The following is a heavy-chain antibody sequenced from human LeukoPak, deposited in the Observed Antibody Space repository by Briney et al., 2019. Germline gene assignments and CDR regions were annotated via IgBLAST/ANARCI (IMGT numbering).Heavy chain of an antibody. V-gene: IGHV3-7*01. Sequence: PGGSLRLSCAASGFTFSSYWMSWVRQAPGKGLEWVANIKQDGSEKYYVDSVKGRFTISRDNAKNSLYLQMNSLRAEDTAVYYCARDFGRYDSSGYYPYWGQGTLVTVSS. D-gene: IGHD3-22*01. J-gene: IGHJ4*02. CDR1: GFTFSSYW. CDR3: ARDFGRYDSSGYYPY. CDR2: IKQDGSEK.